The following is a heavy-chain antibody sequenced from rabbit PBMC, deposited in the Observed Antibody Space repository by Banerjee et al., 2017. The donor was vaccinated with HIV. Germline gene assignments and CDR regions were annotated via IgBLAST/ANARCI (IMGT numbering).Heavy chain of an antibody. CDR3: ARVGYYGGYATYFKL. D-gene: IGHD6-1*01. CDR2: IDTGDGVT. Sequence: QQQLEESGGGLVKPGGTLTLTCKASGIDFSSGYDMCWVRQAPGKGLEWIGCIDTGDGVTYYASWVNGRFTISRSTSLNTVDLKMTSLTAADTATYFCARVGYYGGYATYFKLWGPGTLVTVS. J-gene: IGHJ4*01. V-gene: IGHV1S43*01. CDR1: GIDFSSGYD.